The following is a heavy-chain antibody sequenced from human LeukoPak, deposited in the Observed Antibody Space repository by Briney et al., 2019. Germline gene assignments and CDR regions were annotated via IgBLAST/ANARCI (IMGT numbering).Heavy chain of an antibody. CDR1: GFTVSSNY. J-gene: IGHJ3*02. V-gene: IGHV3-66*02. CDR3: ARYEYYYDSSGGDAFDI. CDR2: IYSGGST. D-gene: IGHD3-22*01. Sequence: PGGSLRLSCAASGFTVSSNYMSWVRQAPGKGLEWVSVIYSGGSTYFADSVKGRFTISRDNSKNTLYLQMNSLRAEDTPVYYCARYEYYYDSSGGDAFDIWGQGTMVTVSS.